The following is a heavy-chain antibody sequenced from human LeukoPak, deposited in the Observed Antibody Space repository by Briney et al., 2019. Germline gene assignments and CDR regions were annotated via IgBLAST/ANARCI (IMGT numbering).Heavy chain of an antibody. D-gene: IGHD6-19*01. V-gene: IGHV4-59*01. Sequence: SETLSLTCTVSGGSISSYYWSWIRQPPGKGLEWIGYIYYSGSTNYNPSLKSRVTISVDTSKNQFSLKLSSVTAADTAVYYCARDVFDSGWPNWFDPWGQGTLVTVSS. CDR2: IYYSGST. CDR3: ARDVFDSGWPNWFDP. J-gene: IGHJ5*02. CDR1: GGSISSYY.